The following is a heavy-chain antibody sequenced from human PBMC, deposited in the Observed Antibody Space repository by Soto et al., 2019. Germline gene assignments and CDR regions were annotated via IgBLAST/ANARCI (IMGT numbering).Heavy chain of an antibody. D-gene: IGHD3-16*01. CDR1: GYTFTSYD. CDR3: AREGVRGMDV. Sequence: QVQLVQSGAEVKKPGASVKVSCKASGYTFTSYDINWVRQATGQGLEWMGWMNPDSAKTGYAQKCQVRVTMTRNTSISTAYMELSSLRSEDTAGYYGAREGVRGMDVWGQGTTVTVSS. J-gene: IGHJ6*02. CDR2: MNPDSAKT. V-gene: IGHV1-8*01.